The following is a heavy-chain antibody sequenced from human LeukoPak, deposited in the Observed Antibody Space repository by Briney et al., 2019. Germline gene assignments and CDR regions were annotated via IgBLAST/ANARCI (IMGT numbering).Heavy chain of an antibody. CDR3: ARDRRGSGWPYYFDY. J-gene: IGHJ4*02. V-gene: IGHV3-23*01. Sequence: AGGSLRLSCAASGFTFSTYAMSWVRQAPGKGLDWVSAITGSGGGTYYADSVKGRFTVSRDNSKNTLYLQMNSLRAEDTAVYYCARDRRGSGWPYYFDYWGQGTLVTVSS. CDR2: ITGSGGGT. CDR1: GFTFSTYA. D-gene: IGHD6-19*01.